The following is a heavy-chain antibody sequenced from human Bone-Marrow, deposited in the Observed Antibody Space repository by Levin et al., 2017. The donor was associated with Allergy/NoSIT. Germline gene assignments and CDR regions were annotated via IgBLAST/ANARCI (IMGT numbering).Heavy chain of an antibody. CDR2: INHSGST. CDR1: GGSFSGYY. Sequence: KPGESLKISCAVYGGSFSGYYWSWIRQPPGKGLEWIGEINHSGSTNYNPSLKSRVTISVDTSKNQFSLKLSSVTAADTAVYYCARGLELYWWCMLCSWFDPWGQGTLVTVSS. D-gene: IGHD2-8*02. CDR3: ARGLELYWWCMLCSWFDP. J-gene: IGHJ5*02. V-gene: IGHV4-34*01.